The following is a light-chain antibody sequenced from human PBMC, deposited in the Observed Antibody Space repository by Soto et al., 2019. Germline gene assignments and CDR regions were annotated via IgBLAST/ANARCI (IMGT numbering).Light chain of an antibody. CDR3: LQHNSFPFT. CDR1: QSISSW. CDR2: DAS. Sequence: DIQMTQSPSTLSASVGDRVTITCRASQSISSWLAWYQQKPGKAPKLLIYDASSLESGVPSRFSGSGSGTEFTLTISSLQPEDFGTYYCLQHNSFPFTFGQGTKLDIK. J-gene: IGKJ2*01. V-gene: IGKV1-5*01.